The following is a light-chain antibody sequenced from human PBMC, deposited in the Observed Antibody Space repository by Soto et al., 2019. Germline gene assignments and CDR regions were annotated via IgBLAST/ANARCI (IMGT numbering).Light chain of an antibody. J-gene: IGKJ4*01. CDR2: EAS. CDR3: QQYGSTPLT. Sequence: EIVLTQSPDTLSLSPGERATLSCRASQSVRSNYFAWYQQKPGQAPRFLIYEASSMATGIPDRFSGSGSGTDFTLTISRLEPEDFAEDYCQQYGSTPLTFGGGTKMDIK. CDR1: QSVRSNY. V-gene: IGKV3-20*01.